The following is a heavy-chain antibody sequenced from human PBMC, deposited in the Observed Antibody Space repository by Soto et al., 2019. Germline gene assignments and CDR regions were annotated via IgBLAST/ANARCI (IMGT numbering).Heavy chain of an antibody. J-gene: IGHJ5*01. V-gene: IGHV4-39*01. Sequence: SETLSLTCTVSGVSIHNSHSFWGWIRQPPGKGLEFIGTVYYSGGAHYNSSLKSRVTISVDTANNQVSLRMRSLTAADTAVYYRGRVVEGATRHTDLDSWGQGTLVTVSS. CDR1: GVSIHNSHSF. D-gene: IGHD2-21*01. CDR3: GRVVEGATRHTDLDS. CDR2: VYYSGGA.